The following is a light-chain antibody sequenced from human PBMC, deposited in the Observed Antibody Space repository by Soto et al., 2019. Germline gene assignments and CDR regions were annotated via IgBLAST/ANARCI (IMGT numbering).Light chain of an antibody. CDR1: SSDVGGYNY. J-gene: IGLJ2*01. CDR2: EVS. Sequence: QSVLTQPPSASGSPGQSVTISCTGTSSDVGGYNYVSWYQQHPGKAPKLMIYEVSKRPSGVPDRFSGSKSGNTASLTVSGLQAEDEADYYCSSYAGSLRVVLGGGTK. V-gene: IGLV2-8*01. CDR3: SSYAGSLRVV.